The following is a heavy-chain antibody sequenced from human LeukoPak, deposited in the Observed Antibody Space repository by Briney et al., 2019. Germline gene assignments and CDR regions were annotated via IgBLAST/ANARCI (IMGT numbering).Heavy chain of an antibody. Sequence: GGSLRLSCAASGFTFSSYGMHWVRQAPGKGLEWVAFIRYDGSNKYYAVSVEGRFTISRDNSKNTLYLQMNSLRAEDTAEYYCARVLYGVNSASRNDGCDIWGQGTMVTVSS. CDR1: GFTFSSYG. V-gene: IGHV3-30*02. CDR3: ARVLYGVNSASRNDGCDI. CDR2: IRYDGSNK. D-gene: IGHD4-23*01. J-gene: IGHJ3*02.